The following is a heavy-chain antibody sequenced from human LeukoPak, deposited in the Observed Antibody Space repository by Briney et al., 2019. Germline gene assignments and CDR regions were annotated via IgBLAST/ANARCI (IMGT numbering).Heavy chain of an antibody. Sequence: GGSLRLSCAASGFTFSSYSMNWVRQAPGKGLEWVSSISSSSSYIYYADSVKGRFTISRDNAKNSLYLQLNSLRAEDTAVYYCARVLHKRNYDSSDYYGSWGQGTLVTVSS. V-gene: IGHV3-21*01. J-gene: IGHJ5*02. D-gene: IGHD3-22*01. CDR3: ARVLHKRNYDSSDYYGS. CDR2: ISSSSSYI. CDR1: GFTFSSYS.